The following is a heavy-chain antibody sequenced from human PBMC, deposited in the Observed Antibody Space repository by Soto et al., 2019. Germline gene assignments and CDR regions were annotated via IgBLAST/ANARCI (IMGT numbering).Heavy chain of an antibody. CDR2: IYYSGST. J-gene: IGHJ4*02. Sequence: QVQLQESGPGLVKPSQTLSLTCTVSGGSISSGGYYWSWIRQHPGKGLEWIGYIYYSGSTYYNPSLKCRGTILVVQTKNQLSIKLSSVAAADTAVYSWARSFGVAEAGPFDYWGQGTLVTVSS. V-gene: IGHV4-31*03. CDR3: ARSFGVAEAGPFDY. CDR1: GGSISSGGYY. D-gene: IGHD6-13*01.